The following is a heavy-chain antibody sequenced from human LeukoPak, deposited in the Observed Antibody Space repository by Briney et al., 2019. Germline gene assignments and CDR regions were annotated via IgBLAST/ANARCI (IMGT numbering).Heavy chain of an antibody. D-gene: IGHD2-15*01. CDR1: GGSISSYY. V-gene: IGHV4-59*01. CDR2: IYYSGST. J-gene: IGHJ4*02. Sequence: SETLSLTCTVSGGSISSYYWSWIRQPPGKGLEWIGYIYYSGSTNYNPSLKSRVTISVDTSKNQFSLKLSSVTAADTAVYYCARLSSGGSLHFDYWGQGTLVTVSS. CDR3: ARLSSGGSLHFDY.